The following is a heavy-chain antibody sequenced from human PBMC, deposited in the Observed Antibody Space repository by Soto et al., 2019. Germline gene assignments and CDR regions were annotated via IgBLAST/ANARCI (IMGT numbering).Heavy chain of an antibody. D-gene: IGHD3-10*01. CDR1: GYTFTSYY. CDR3: ARAVLAQRPLLLSTTDNWFDT. CDR2: INPSGGST. J-gene: IGHJ5*02. Sequence: RASVKVSCKASGYTFTSYYMHWVRQAPGQGLEGMGIINPSGGSTSYAQKFQGRVTMTRDTSTSTVYMELSSLTSEDTPVYYCARAVLAQRPLLLSTTDNWFDTCGRDTLVAVAS. V-gene: IGHV1-46*01.